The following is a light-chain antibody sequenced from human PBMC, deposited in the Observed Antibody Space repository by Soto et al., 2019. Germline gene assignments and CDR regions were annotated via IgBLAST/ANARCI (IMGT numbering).Light chain of an antibody. J-gene: IGKJ3*01. CDR1: QGITNY. CDR2: AAY. V-gene: IGKV1-27*01. Sequence: DIQMTQSPSSLSASVGDRVTITCRASQGITNYLAWYQQKPGKVPKLLISAAYTLQSGVPPRFSGSGSGTYFSLTISSLQPEDVAIYSCQRYNSAPFTFGPGTRVDI. CDR3: QRYNSAPFT.